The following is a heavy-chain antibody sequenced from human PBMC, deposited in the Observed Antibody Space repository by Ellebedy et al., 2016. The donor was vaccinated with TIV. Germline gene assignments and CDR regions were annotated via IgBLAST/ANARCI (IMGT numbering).Heavy chain of an antibody. CDR1: GDTFNIYA. Sequence: AASVKVSCKLSGDTFNIYAISWVRQAPGQGLEWMGAVLPALGTANYAQKFQGRLTITSDGSAGTAYMELRGLVFEDTAVYYCARPYGSGRSLGAFDIWGQGTLVTVSS. J-gene: IGHJ4*02. D-gene: IGHD3-10*01. V-gene: IGHV1-69*13. CDR2: VLPALGTA. CDR3: ARPYGSGRSLGAFDI.